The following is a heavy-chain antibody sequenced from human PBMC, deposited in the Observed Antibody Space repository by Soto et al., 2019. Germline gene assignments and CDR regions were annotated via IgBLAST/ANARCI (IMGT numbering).Heavy chain of an antibody. CDR1: GLDFSGYT. Sequence: GGSLRLSCAGPGLDFSGYTMHWVRQAPGKGLEWVAAVTSSTGNTFYADSVKCRFAASRDNANLTPYLQMNSLRAEDTGTYYSAKSPKAGCGSWGQGTLVTVSS. CDR3: AKSPKAGCGS. V-gene: IGHV3-23*01. D-gene: IGHD5-12*01. J-gene: IGHJ5*02. CDR2: VTSSTGNT.